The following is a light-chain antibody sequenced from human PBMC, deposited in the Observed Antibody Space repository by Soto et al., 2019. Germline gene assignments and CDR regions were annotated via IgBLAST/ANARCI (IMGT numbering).Light chain of an antibody. CDR3: LQDYNYPHT. V-gene: IGKV1-6*01. CDR1: QGIRDD. J-gene: IGKJ2*01. Sequence: IQMTQSPSALSASVGDRVTITFRASQGIRDDVGWYQQKPGEAPKALIYGASNLQSGVPSRYSASGSGTDFTLTISSLQPEDFATYYCLQDYNYPHTFGQGTKVDIK. CDR2: GAS.